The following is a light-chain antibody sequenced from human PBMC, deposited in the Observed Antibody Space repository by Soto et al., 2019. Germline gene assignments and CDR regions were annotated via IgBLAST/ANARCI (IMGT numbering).Light chain of an antibody. CDR1: SSDIGAYNY. J-gene: IGLJ1*01. V-gene: IGLV2-14*01. Sequence: QSVLPQPASVSGSPGHSITISCTGTSSDIGAYNYVSWYQQHPGKAPKLLISEVTNRPSGVSDRFSGSKSGNTASLTISGLQAEDEANYYCNSYTTLSNRVFGTGTKVTVL. CDR2: EVT. CDR3: NSYTTLSNRV.